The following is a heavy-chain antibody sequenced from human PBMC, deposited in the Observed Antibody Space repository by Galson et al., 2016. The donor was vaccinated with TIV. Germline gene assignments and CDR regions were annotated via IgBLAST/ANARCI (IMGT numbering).Heavy chain of an antibody. V-gene: IGHV3-53*01. D-gene: IGHD1-1*01. Sequence: SLRLSCAASGFLVSNKFMNWVRQAPGKGLEWVSIIYRNGDTYYTDAMEGRFTISRDISKNTIFLQMNSLRTEDTAIYYCARGPGPTNPYNSGWDYWGPGTLVTVSS. CDR1: GFLVSNKF. CDR2: IYRNGDT. J-gene: IGHJ4*02. CDR3: ARGPGPTNPYNSGWDY.